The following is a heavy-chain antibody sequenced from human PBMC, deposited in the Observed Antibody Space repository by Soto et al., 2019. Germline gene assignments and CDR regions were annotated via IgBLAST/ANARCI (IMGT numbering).Heavy chain of an antibody. J-gene: IGHJ4*02. D-gene: IGHD3-22*01. V-gene: IGHV1-69*13. Sequence: SVKVSCKASGGTFSSYAISWVRQAPGQGLEWMGGIIPIFGTANYAQKFQGRVTITADESTSTAYMELSSLRSEDTAVYYCAIAVVVTTPRYYFDYWGQGTLVTVSS. CDR1: GGTFSSYA. CDR3: AIAVVVTTPRYYFDY. CDR2: IIPIFGTA.